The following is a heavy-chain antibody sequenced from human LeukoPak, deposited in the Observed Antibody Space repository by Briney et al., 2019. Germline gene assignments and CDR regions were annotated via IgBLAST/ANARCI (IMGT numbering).Heavy chain of an antibody. V-gene: IGHV4-30-4*01. CDR3: ARGVGYCSGGSCYSREYFDY. D-gene: IGHD2-15*01. J-gene: IGHJ4*02. CDR1: GGSISSGDYY. Sequence: SQTLSLTCTVSGGSISSGDYYWSWIRQPPGKGLEGIGYIYYSGSTYYNPSLKSRVTISVDTSKNQFSLKLSSVTAADTAVYYCARGVGYCSGGSCYSREYFDYWGQGTLVTVSS. CDR2: IYYSGST.